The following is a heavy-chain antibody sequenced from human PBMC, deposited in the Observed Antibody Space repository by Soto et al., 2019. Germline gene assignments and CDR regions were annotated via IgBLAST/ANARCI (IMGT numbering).Heavy chain of an antibody. CDR2: IYYSGTT. J-gene: IGHJ4*02. D-gene: IGHD2-8*01. Sequence: SETLSLTCTVSGGSVSSGGYYWSWIRQHPGTGLEWIGYIYYSGTTYFNPSLKSRASISLDTSKNEFSLKLTSVTAADTAVYYCARRALPQCINGVCYKDGFWDYWGQGAMVTVYS. CDR3: ARRALPQCINGVCYKDGFWDY. V-gene: IGHV4-31*03. CDR1: GGSVSSGGYY.